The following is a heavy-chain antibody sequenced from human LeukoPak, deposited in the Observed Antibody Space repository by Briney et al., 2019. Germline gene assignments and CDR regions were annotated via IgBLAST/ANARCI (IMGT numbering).Heavy chain of an antibody. CDR1: GFTLSRHP. Sequence: GTSLRLSCAASGFTLSRHPMHWVRQAPGKGLEWVAVISYDGSTEYYADSVRGRFSISRDNSKNTLYLQMSSLRVEDTAVYYCATGGGWEPSSGVVTHIDVWGKGTTVTVSS. V-gene: IGHV3-30*04. D-gene: IGHD3-3*01. CDR2: ISYDGSTE. CDR3: ATGGGWEPSSGVVTHIDV. J-gene: IGHJ6*03.